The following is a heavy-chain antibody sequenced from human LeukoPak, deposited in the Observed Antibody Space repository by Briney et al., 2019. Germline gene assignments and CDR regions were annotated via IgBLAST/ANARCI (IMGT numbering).Heavy chain of an antibody. Sequence: GASVKVSCKASGGTFSSYAISWVRQAPGQGLEWMGRIIPILGIINYAQKFQGRVTITADKSTSTAYMELSSLRSEDTAVYYCARGGIDIVTVPVSNWFDPWGQGTLVTVSS. D-gene: IGHD2/OR15-2a*01. V-gene: IGHV1-69*04. CDR3: ARGGIDIVTVPVSNWFDP. J-gene: IGHJ5*02. CDR2: IIPILGII. CDR1: GGTFSSYA.